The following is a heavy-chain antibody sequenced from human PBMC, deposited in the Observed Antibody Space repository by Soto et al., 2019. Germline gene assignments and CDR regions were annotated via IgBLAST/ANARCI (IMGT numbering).Heavy chain of an antibody. CDR1: GFTFSSYW. V-gene: IGHV3-74*01. J-gene: IGHJ4*02. Sequence: EVQLVESGGGLVQPGGSLRLSCAASGFTFSSYWMHWVRQAPGKGLVWVSRINRDGSSTSYADSVKGRFTISRDNAKNTLYMQMNSLRVEDTAVYYCASGLGTMIVVAHDYWGQGTLVTVSS. CDR3: ASGLGTMIVVAHDY. CDR2: INRDGSST. D-gene: IGHD3-22*01.